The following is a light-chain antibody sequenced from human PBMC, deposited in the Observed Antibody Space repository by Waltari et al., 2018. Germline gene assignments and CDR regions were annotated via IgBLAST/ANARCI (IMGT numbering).Light chain of an antibody. CDR1: QSLGESNGYTY. CDR2: LVS. CDR3: MQGTHWPWT. Sequence: DIVMTQSPLSLPVTPGEPASISCRSSQSLGESNGYTYLDWYLQKPGQSPQLLIYLVSNRASGVPDRFSGSGSGTDFTLKISRVEAGDVGVYYCMQGTHWPWTFGQGTKVEIK. V-gene: IGKV2-28*01. J-gene: IGKJ1*01.